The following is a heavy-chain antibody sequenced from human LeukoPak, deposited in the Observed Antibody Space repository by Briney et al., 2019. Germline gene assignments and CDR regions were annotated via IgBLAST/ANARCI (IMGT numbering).Heavy chain of an antibody. CDR2: ISDNGGNT. CDR1: GFTFSNYA. V-gene: IGHV3-64D*06. D-gene: IGHD6-13*01. Sequence: GGSLRLSCSASGFTFSNYAIHWVRQAPGKGLGYVSTISDNGGNTNYADSVKGRFTISRDNSKNTLYLQMSSLRPEDTAVYYCVKAAGSWYGYFDYWGQGTLVTVSS. CDR3: VKAAGSWYGYFDY. J-gene: IGHJ4*02.